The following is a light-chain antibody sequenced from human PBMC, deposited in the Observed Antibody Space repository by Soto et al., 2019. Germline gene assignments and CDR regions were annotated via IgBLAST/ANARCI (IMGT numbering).Light chain of an antibody. V-gene: IGLV1-40*01. CDR2: GNT. CDR1: SSNIGAGYE. Sequence: HSVLTQPPSVSGAPGQRVTISCSGSSSNIGAGYEVHWFQQLPGTAPKLLIYGNTNRPSGVPDRFSGSKSDTSASLAITGLQPEDEADYYCQSYDSSLSVLDVFGTGTKLTVL. CDR3: QSYDSSLSVLDV. J-gene: IGLJ1*01.